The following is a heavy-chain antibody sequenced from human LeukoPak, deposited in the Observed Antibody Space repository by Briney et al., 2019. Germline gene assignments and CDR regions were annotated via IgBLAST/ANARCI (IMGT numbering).Heavy chain of an antibody. J-gene: IGHJ6*02. Sequence: SETLSLTCAVSGGSISSSNWWTWVRQPPGKGLEWIGEIYHSGSTNYSPSLKSRVTISVDKSKNQFSLKLNSVTAADTAVYYCARSESSGYMDVWGQGTTVTVS. CDR1: GGSISSSNW. V-gene: IGHV4-4*02. CDR2: IYHSGST. CDR3: ARSESSGYMDV. D-gene: IGHD3-22*01.